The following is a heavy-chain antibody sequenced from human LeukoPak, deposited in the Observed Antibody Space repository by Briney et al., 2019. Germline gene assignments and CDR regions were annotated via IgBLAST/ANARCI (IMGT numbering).Heavy chain of an antibody. CDR2: ITASGGNT. CDR1: GFTFSSYA. J-gene: IGHJ4*02. V-gene: IGHV3-23*01. D-gene: IGHD5-18*01. CDR3: AKGNGYSYGRYYFDY. Sequence: GGSLRLSCAASGFTFSSYAMGSVRQAPGKGLECVSAITASGGNTYYADSVKGRFTISRDNSKNTLYLQVNSLRAEDTAVYYCAKGNGYSYGRYYFDYWGQGTLVTVSS.